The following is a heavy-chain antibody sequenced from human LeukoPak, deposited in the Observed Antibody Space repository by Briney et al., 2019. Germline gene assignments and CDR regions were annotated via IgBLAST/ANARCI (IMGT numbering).Heavy chain of an antibody. Sequence: PGGSLRLSCAASGFTFSSYEMNWVRQAPGKGLEWVSYISSSGSTIYYADSVKGRFTISRDNAKNSLFLQMNSLRAEDTSVYYCATNIWFGEQYWGQGTLVTVSS. J-gene: IGHJ4*02. CDR1: GFTFSSYE. CDR3: ATNIWFGEQY. D-gene: IGHD3-10*01. CDR2: ISSSGSTI. V-gene: IGHV3-48*03.